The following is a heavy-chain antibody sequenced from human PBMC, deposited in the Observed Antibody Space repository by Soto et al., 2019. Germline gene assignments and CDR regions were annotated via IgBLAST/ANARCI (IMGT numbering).Heavy chain of an antibody. CDR2: ISGSGGST. CDR1: GFTFSSYA. Sequence: GGSLRLSCAASGFTFSSYAMSWVRQAPGKGLEWVSAISGSGGSTYYADSVKGRFTISRDNSKNTLYLQMNSLRAEDTAVYYCAKEGASSMYVWGSYRGYYFDYWGQGTQVTVSS. D-gene: IGHD3-16*01. CDR3: AKEGASSMYVWGSYRGYYFDY. J-gene: IGHJ4*02. V-gene: IGHV3-23*01.